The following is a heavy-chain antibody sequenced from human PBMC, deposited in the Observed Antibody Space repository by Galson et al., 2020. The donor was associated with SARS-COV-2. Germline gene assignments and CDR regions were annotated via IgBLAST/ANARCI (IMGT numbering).Heavy chain of an antibody. J-gene: IGHJ3*02. CDR2: INPNSGGT. CDR1: GYTFTGYY. D-gene: IGHD6-19*01. Sequence: ASVKVSCKASGYTFTGYYMHWVRQAPGQGLAWMGWINPNSGGTNYAQKFQGRVTMTRDTSISTAYMELSRLRSDDTAVYYCARERIAVAGPHDAFDIWGQGTMVTVSS. V-gene: IGHV1-2*02. CDR3: ARERIAVAGPHDAFDI.